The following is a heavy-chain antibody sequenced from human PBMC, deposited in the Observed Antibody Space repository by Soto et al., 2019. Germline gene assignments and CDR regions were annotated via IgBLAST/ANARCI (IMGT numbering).Heavy chain of an antibody. CDR3: AKAHREYSGYKAFDI. Sequence: GGSLRLSCAASGFTFSSYGMHWVRQAPGKGLEWVAVISYDGSNKYYADSVKGRFTISRDNSKNTLYLQMNSLRAEDTAVYYCAKAHREYSGYKAFDIWGQGTMVTVSS. J-gene: IGHJ3*02. D-gene: IGHD5-12*01. CDR2: ISYDGSNK. CDR1: GFTFSSYG. V-gene: IGHV3-30*18.